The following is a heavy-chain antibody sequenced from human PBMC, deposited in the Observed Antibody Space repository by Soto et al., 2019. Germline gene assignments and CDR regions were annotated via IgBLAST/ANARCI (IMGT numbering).Heavy chain of an antibody. CDR3: ARPKTSFGSGDWDKWFAP. J-gene: IGHJ5*02. D-gene: IGHD3-3*01. Sequence: RIRQRRGRGLEWIGEINHSGSTTYNPSLKSRVTISVETSKNQFYLKLSSVTAADTAVYYCARPKTSFGSGDWDKWFAPRRQGTLVTVSS. CDR2: INHSGST. V-gene: IGHV4-34*01.